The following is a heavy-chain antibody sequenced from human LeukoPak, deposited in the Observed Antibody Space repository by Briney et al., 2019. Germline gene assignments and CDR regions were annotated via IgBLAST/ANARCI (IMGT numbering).Heavy chain of an antibody. D-gene: IGHD6-19*01. V-gene: IGHV3-53*01. Sequence: GGSLRLSCAASGFTVSTNYMSWVRQAPGKGLEWVSVIYSGGSTYYADSVKGRLTISRDNSKNTLYLQMNSLRAEDTAVYYCARVGYSSGWLRDWGQGTLVTVSP. CDR2: IYSGGST. CDR1: GFTVSTNY. CDR3: ARVGYSSGWLRD. J-gene: IGHJ4*02.